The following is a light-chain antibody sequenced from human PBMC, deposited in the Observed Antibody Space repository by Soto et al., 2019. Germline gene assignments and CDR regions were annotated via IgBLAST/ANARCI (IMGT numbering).Light chain of an antibody. Sequence: QSVLTQPPSVSGAPGQRVTISCTGSSSNIGAGYDVPWYQQLPGTAPKLLISGNNNRPSGVPDRFSGSKSGTSASLAITGLQAEDEADYYGQSYDSSLNGWVFGGGTKLTVL. CDR1: SSNIGAGYD. V-gene: IGLV1-40*01. J-gene: IGLJ3*02. CDR2: GNN. CDR3: QSYDSSLNGWV.